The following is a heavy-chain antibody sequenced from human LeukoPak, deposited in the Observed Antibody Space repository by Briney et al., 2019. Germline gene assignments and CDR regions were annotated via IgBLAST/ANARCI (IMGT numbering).Heavy chain of an antibody. J-gene: IGHJ5*02. CDR2: INPNSGGT. V-gene: IGHV1-2*04. Sequence: ASVKVSCKASGYTFTSYGISWVRQAPGQGLEWMGWINPNSGGTNYAQKFQGWVTMTRDTSISTAYMELSRLRSDDTAVYYCARVDSLSNWFDPWGQGTLVTVSS. CDR3: ARVDSLSNWFDP. CDR1: GYTFTSYG. D-gene: IGHD2-15*01.